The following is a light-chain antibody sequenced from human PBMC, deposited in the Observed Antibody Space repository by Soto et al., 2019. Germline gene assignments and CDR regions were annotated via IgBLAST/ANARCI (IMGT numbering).Light chain of an antibody. V-gene: IGKV3-11*01. CDR2: DAS. CDR3: LQRSDWPMYT. Sequence: PGEKVTLSCKASQSISTYVAWLQQKVGQAPRLLIYDASRRATGIPSRFSGSGSGTDFSLTISSLEPEDFAVYYCLQRSDWPMYTFGQGTK. CDR1: QSISTY. J-gene: IGKJ2*01.